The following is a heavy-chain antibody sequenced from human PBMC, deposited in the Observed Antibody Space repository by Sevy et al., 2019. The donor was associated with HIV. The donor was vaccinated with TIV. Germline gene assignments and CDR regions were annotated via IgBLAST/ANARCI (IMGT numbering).Heavy chain of an antibody. CDR1: GSTFTSYW. CDR2: INEDGSEK. Sequence: GGSLRLSCAASGSTFTSYWMSWVRQAPGKGLEWVANINEDGSEKYYVDSVKGRFTISRDNAKNSLYLQMNSLRPEDTAVYYWATVYTWLAAGPTDYWGQGTLVTVSS. J-gene: IGHJ4*02. D-gene: IGHD6-13*01. CDR3: ATVYTWLAAGPTDY. V-gene: IGHV3-7*01.